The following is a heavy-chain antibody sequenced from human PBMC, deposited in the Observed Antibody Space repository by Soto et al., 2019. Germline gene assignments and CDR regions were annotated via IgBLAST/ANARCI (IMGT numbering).Heavy chain of an antibody. D-gene: IGHD1-26*01. CDR2: ISSSSSTI. J-gene: IGHJ6*02. CDR1: GFTFSSYS. V-gene: IGHV3-48*02. Sequence: EVQLVESGGGLVQPGGSLRLSCAASGFTFSSYSMNWVRQAPGKGLEWVSYISSSSSTIYYADSVKGRFTISRDNAKNSLYLQMNSLRDEDTAVYYCARWNRYSGSRSYYGMDVWGQGTTVTVSS. CDR3: ARWNRYSGSRSYYGMDV.